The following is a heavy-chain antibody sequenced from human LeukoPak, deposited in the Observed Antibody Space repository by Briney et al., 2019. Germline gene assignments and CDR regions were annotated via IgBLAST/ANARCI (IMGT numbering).Heavy chain of an antibody. CDR1: GNYW. CDR2: INSDGSWT. D-gene: IGHD2-2*01. J-gene: IGHJ4*02. CDR3: VSFYETY. Sequence: GGSLRLSCAASGNYWMHWVRQAPGKGLVWVSHINSDGSWTSYADSVKGRLTISKDNAKNTVYLQMNNLRAEDTAVYYCVSFYETYWGRGTLVTVSS. V-gene: IGHV3-74*01.